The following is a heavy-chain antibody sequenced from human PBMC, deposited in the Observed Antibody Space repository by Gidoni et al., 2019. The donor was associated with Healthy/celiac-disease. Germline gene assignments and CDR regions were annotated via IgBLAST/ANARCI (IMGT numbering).Heavy chain of an antibody. J-gene: IGHJ3*02. CDR3: ARDVELVEHDAFDI. D-gene: IGHD1-26*01. CDR2: INPNSSGT. Sequence: QVQLVQSGAEVKKPGASVKVSCKASGYTFTGYYMHWVRQALGQGLEWMGWINPNSSGTTYAQKFQGRVTMTRDTSISTAYMELSRLRSDDTAVYYCARDVELVEHDAFDIWGQGTMVTVSS. CDR1: GYTFTGYY. V-gene: IGHV1-2*02.